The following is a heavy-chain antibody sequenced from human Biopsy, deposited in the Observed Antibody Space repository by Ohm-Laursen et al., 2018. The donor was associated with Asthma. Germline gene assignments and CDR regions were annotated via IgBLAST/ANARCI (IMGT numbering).Heavy chain of an antibody. D-gene: IGHD4-17*01. Sequence: ASVKVSCKISGYSLTDLSMHWVRQAPGQGLEWMGGHDHEEGGTVNARRFQGRVTMTEDTSTDTAYMELSSLSSDGTAVYYCASDFPKDYVRYNFQFWGQGTLVTVSP. V-gene: IGHV1-24*01. CDR1: GYSLTDLS. CDR2: HDHEEGGT. J-gene: IGHJ4*02. CDR3: ASDFPKDYVRYNFQF.